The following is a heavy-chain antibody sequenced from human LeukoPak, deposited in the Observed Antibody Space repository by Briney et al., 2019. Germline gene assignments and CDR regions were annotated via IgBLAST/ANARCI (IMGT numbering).Heavy chain of an antibody. CDR2: INHSGST. CDR1: GGSFSGYY. D-gene: IGHD6-13*01. V-gene: IGHV4-34*01. CDR3: ARGASANIFDY. Sequence: SETLSLTCAVYGGSFSGYYWSWIRQPPGKGLEWIGGINHSGSTNYNPSLKSRVTISVDTSKNQFSLKLSPVTAADTAVYYCARGASANIFDYWGQGTLVTVSS. J-gene: IGHJ4*02.